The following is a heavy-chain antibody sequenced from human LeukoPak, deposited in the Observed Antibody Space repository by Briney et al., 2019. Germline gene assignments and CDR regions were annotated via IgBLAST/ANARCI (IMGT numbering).Heavy chain of an antibody. Sequence: ASVKVSCKASGYTFIRYGISWVRQAPGQGLEWMGWISAYNGNANYAQKLQGRVTMTTDTSTSTAYMELRSLRSDDTAVYYCARCDTPYGDLDYWGQGTLVTVSS. V-gene: IGHV1-18*01. D-gene: IGHD4-17*01. CDR1: GYTFIRYG. CDR2: ISAYNGNA. J-gene: IGHJ4*02. CDR3: ARCDTPYGDLDY.